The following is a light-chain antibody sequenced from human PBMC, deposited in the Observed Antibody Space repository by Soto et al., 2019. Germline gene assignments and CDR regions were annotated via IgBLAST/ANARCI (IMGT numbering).Light chain of an antibody. CDR3: CSFAGSYSYV. Sequence: QSVLTQPRSVSGSPGQSVNISCTGTSSDVGRYDYVSWYQQYPGEAPKLIIYDVTERHSGVPDRFSGSKSGNTASLTISGLRAEDEAAYSCCSFAGSYSYVFGSGTKVTVL. V-gene: IGLV2-11*01. J-gene: IGLJ1*01. CDR1: SSDVGRYDY. CDR2: DVT.